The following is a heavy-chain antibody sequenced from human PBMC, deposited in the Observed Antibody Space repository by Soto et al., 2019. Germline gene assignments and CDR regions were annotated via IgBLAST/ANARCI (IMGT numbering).Heavy chain of an antibody. V-gene: IGHV4-4*02. D-gene: IGHD1-26*01. CDR2: IHHSGST. CDR1: GGSISISHW. CDR3: ARGGYYFYMDV. Sequence: QVQLQESGPGLVKPSETLSLTCAVSGGSISISHWWSWVRRTPGKGLEWIGQIHHSGSTNYSPSLTSRVTISVDKSKNQFSLKMNSVTAADTAVYYCARGGYYFYMDVWGKGTTVTVSS. J-gene: IGHJ6*03.